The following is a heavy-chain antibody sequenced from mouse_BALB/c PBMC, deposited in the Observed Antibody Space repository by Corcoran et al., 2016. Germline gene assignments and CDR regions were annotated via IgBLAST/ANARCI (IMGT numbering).Heavy chain of an antibody. J-gene: IGHJ4*01. CDR3: ARTLYGSMDY. V-gene: IGHV14-3*02. Sequence: EVQLQPSGSGLVQPGAAVKLSCTASGFNITDTYTHWVKQRPEQGLEWIGRIDPANGNTKYDPKYHGKATITADTSPNTAYLQLSSLTSEDAAVYYCARTLYGSMDYWGQGTSVTVSS. D-gene: IGHD1-2*01. CDR1: GFNITDTY. CDR2: IDPANGNT.